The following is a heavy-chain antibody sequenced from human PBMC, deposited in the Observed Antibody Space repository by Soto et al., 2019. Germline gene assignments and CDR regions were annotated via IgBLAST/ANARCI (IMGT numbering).Heavy chain of an antibody. D-gene: IGHD6-13*01. V-gene: IGHV3-21*01. CDR3: ARDHSSAGRLTAIDP. CDR2: ISSSSSYI. J-gene: IGHJ5*02. Sequence: PGGSLRLSCAASGFTFSSYSMNWVRQAPGKGLEWVSSISSSSSYIYYADSVKGRFTISRDNSKNSLYLQMNSLRAEDTAVYYCARDHSSAGRLTAIDPWGQGTRVTGAS. CDR1: GFTFSSYS.